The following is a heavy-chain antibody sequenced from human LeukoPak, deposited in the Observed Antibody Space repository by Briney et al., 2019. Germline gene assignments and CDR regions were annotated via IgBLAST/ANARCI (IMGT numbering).Heavy chain of an antibody. Sequence: GGSLRLSCAASGFTFSSYWMNWVRQAPGKGLEWVANIKQDGSEKYYVDSVKGRFTISRDSSKNTLYLQMNSLRAEDTALYYCAKDRVQNYGGGTNFDYWGQGTLVTVSS. CDR2: IKQDGSEK. J-gene: IGHJ4*02. CDR3: AKDRVQNYGGGTNFDY. V-gene: IGHV3-7*01. D-gene: IGHD1-7*01. CDR1: GFTFSSYW.